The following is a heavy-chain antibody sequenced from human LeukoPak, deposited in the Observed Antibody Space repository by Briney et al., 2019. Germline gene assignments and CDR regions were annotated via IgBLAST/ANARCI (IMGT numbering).Heavy chain of an antibody. CDR2: ISSGSSYI. Sequence: GGSLRLSCAASGFTFSCYRMNWVRQAPGKGLEWVSSISSGSSYIYYADSVKGRFTLSRDNAKNSLYVQMNSLRAEDTAVYYCARADSFDYWGQGTLVTVSS. CDR1: GFTFSCYR. V-gene: IGHV3-21*01. J-gene: IGHJ4*02. CDR3: ARADSFDY.